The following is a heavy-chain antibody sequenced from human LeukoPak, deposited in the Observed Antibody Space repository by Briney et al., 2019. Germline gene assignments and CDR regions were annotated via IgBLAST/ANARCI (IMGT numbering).Heavy chain of an antibody. D-gene: IGHD2-2*01. Sequence: GGSLRLSCAASGFTLSNYAMNWVRQAPGKGLEWVSAISGSGGSTYYADSVKGRFTISRDTSKNTLYLQMNSLRAEDTAIYYCAKGPIVVVPTAMPEGSFGYWVQGTLVTVSS. CDR2: ISGSGGST. CDR3: AKGPIVVVPTAMPEGSFGY. J-gene: IGHJ4*02. V-gene: IGHV3-23*01. CDR1: GFTLSNYA.